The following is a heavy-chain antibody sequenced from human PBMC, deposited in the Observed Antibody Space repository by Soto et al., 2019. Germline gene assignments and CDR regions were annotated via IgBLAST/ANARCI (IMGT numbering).Heavy chain of an antibody. CDR3: ARAAYSNDGLDV. CDR1: RFTFSNYW. J-gene: IGHJ6*02. CDR2: IKEDGSEK. D-gene: IGHD5-18*01. V-gene: IGHV3-7*04. Sequence: DVQLLESGGGLVQPGGSLRLSCAAYRFTFSNYWMTWVRQAPGKGLEWVANIKEDGSEKSHVDSVKGRFTISRDNAKNSLYLQMNSLRAEDTAVYYCARAAYSNDGLDVWGQGTTVTVS.